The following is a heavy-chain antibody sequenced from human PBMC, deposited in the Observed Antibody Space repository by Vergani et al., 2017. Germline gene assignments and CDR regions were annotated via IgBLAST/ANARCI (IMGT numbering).Heavy chain of an antibody. D-gene: IGHD3-10*01. CDR1: GYSISSGYY. CDR2: IDHSGGT. J-gene: IGHJ4*02. V-gene: IGHV4-38-2*01. CDR3: ARLFYGSGSYAPIDY. Sequence: QVQLQESGPGLVKPSETLSLTCAVSGYSISSGYYWGWIRQPPGKGLEWIGSIDHSGGTYYNPSLKSRVPIAVDTSKNQFSLRLSSVTAAETAVYYCARLFYGSGSYAPIDYWGQGTLVTVSS.